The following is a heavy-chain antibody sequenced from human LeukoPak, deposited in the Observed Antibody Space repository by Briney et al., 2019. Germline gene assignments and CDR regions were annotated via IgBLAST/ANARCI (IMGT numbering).Heavy chain of an antibody. Sequence: GGSLRLSCAASGFTFTTYWMSWVRQAPGKGLEWVANIKQDGTEKYYVDSVKGRFTISRDNAKNSLYLQMNSLRVEDTAVYYCVRGVPKTSYYYYYMDVWGKGTTVTVSS. CDR1: GFTFTTYW. CDR3: VRGVPKTSYYYYYMDV. CDR2: IKQDGTEK. V-gene: IGHV3-7*01. D-gene: IGHD4-11*01. J-gene: IGHJ6*03.